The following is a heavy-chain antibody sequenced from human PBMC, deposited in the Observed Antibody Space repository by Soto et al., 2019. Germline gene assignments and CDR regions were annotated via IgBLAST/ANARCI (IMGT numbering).Heavy chain of an antibody. J-gene: IGHJ3*01. D-gene: IGHD2-2*01. CDR1: GGPVRGYY. CDR3: ARGRGFRSRNAHDL. Sequence: QLQLQRRGAGLLRPSETLSLTGVVSGGPVRGYYWSWIRQSPGKGLEWIGEINHSGSSNSNPSVKSRVTISVDMSKTQFSMNLTSVTAADAAVYYCARGRGFRSRNAHDLWGQGTRVIVSS. V-gene: IGHV4-34*01. CDR2: INHSGSS.